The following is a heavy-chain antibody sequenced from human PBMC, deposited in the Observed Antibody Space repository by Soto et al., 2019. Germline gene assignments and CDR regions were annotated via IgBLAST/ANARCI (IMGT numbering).Heavy chain of an antibody. CDR1: GGSFSGYY. J-gene: IGHJ4*02. V-gene: IGHV4-34*01. Sequence: PSETLSLTCAVYGGSFSGYYWSWIRRPPGKGLEWIGEINHSGSTNYNPSLKSRVTISVDTSKNQFSLKLSSVTAADTAVYYCARGSRWELPFDYWGQGTLVTVSS. D-gene: IGHD1-26*01. CDR3: ARGSRWELPFDY. CDR2: INHSGST.